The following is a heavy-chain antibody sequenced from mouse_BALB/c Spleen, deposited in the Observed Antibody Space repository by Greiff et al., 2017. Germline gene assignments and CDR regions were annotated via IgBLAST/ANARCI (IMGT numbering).Heavy chain of an antibody. CDR1: GFTFSSYG. V-gene: IGHV5-6*01. D-gene: IGHD1-1*01. J-gene: IGHJ4*01. CDR2: IGSGGSYT. CDR3: ARHLVTTVVGAMDY. Sequence: EVMLVESGGDLVKPGGSLKLSCAASGFTFSSYGMSWVRQTPDKRLEWVATIGSGGSYTYYPDSVKGRFTISRDNAKNTLYLQMSSLKSEDTAMYYCARHLVTTVVGAMDYWGQGTSVTVSS.